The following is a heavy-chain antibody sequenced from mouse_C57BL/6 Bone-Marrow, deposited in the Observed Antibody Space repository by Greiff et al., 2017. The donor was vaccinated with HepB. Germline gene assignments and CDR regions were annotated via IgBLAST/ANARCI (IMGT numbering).Heavy chain of an antibody. D-gene: IGHD2-1*01. V-gene: IGHV1-81*01. CDR2: IYPRSGNT. J-gene: IGHJ3*01. CDR3: ARDHYGNYFAY. CDR1: GYTFTSYG. Sequence: VKLMESGAELARPGASVKLSCKASGYTFTSYGISWVKQRTGQGLEWIGEIYPRSGNTYYNEKFKGKATLTADKSSSTAYMELRSLTSEDSAVYFCARDHYGNYFAYWGQGTLVTVSA.